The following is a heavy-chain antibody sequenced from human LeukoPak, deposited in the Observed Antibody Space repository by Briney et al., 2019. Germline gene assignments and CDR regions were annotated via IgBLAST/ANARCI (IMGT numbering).Heavy chain of an antibody. Sequence: ASVKVSCKASGYTFTSYYMHWVRQAPGQGLEWMGIINPSGGSTSYAQKFQGRVTMARDTSTSTVYMELSSLRSEDTAVYYCAREWCTKRQNTNYYYYYGMDVWGQGTTVTVSS. CDR2: INPSGGST. CDR1: GYTFTSYY. D-gene: IGHD2-8*01. CDR3: AREWCTKRQNTNYYYYYGMDV. V-gene: IGHV1-46*01. J-gene: IGHJ6*02.